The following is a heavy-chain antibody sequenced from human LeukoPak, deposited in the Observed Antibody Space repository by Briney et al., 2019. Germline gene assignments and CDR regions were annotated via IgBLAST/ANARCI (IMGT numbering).Heavy chain of an antibody. CDR1: GFTFSSYA. J-gene: IGHJ4*02. D-gene: IGHD3-9*01. CDR2: ISGSGGKT. Sequence: PGGSLRLSCAASGFTFSSYAMGWVRQAPGKGLEWVSSISGSGGKTYYADSVKGRFTISRDNAKNSLYLQMNSLRAEDTAVYYCARVRLVTDYWGQGTLVTVSS. V-gene: IGHV3-23*01. CDR3: ARVRLVTDY.